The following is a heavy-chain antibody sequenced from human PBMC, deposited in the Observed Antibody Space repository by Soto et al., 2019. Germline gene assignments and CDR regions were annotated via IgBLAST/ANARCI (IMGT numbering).Heavy chain of an antibody. J-gene: IGHJ4*02. CDR3: ARENSSGWYRALNFDY. D-gene: IGHD6-19*01. CDR2: ISSSGSTI. Sequence: GGSLRLSCAASGFTFSDYYMSWIRQAPGKGLEWVSYISSSGSTIYYADSVKGRFTISRDNAKNSLYLQMNSLRAEDTAVYYCARENSSGWYRALNFDYWGQGTLVTVSS. CDR1: GFTFSDYY. V-gene: IGHV3-11*01.